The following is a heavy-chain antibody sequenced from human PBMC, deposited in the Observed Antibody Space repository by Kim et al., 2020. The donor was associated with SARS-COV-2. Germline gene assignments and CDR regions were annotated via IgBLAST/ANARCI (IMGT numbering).Heavy chain of an antibody. J-gene: IGHJ6*02. CDR3: ASWTYDILTGYYLGMDV. CDR1: GFTFSSYS. D-gene: IGHD3-9*01. CDR2: ISSSSSYI. V-gene: IGHV3-21*04. Sequence: GGSLRLSCAASGFTFSSYSMNWVRQAPGKGLEWVSSISSSSSYIYYADSVKGRFTISRDNAKNSLYLQMNSLRAEDTAVYYCASWTYDILTGYYLGMDVWGQGTTVTVSS.